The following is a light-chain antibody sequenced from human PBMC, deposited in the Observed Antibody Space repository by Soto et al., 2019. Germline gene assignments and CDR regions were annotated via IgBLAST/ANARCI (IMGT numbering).Light chain of an antibody. Sequence: DIQLTQSPSSLSASVGDRVTITCRTSQSISRYLNWYQQKPGRAPKLLIYGASTLESGVPSRFSGSGSGTDFTLTIKKLQPEDFASYFCQESYSTPLTFGGGTKVDIK. CDR3: QESYSTPLT. J-gene: IGKJ4*01. CDR2: GAS. V-gene: IGKV1-39*01. CDR1: QSISRY.